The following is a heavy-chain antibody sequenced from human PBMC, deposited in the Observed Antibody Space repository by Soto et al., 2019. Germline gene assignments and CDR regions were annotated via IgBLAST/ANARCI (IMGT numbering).Heavy chain of an antibody. CDR2: IGGSGGTT. CDR1: GFTFSNYA. D-gene: IGHD6-25*01. Sequence: EVQLLESGGGLVQPGRSLRLSCAASGFTFSNYAMSWVRQAPGQGLDWVSAIGGSGGTTYYADSVKGRFTISRDNSKNTLFLQRNSLRAEDAAVYYCAKFFVETGSTSGWPWSFHYWGQGTLVTVSS. J-gene: IGHJ4*02. CDR3: AKFFVETGSTSGWPWSFHY. V-gene: IGHV3-23*01.